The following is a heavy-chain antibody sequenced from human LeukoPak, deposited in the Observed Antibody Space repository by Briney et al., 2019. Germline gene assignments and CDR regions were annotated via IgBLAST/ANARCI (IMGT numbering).Heavy chain of an antibody. CDR2: IYTSGST. D-gene: IGHD3-10*01. Sequence: SETLSLTCTVSGGSISSYYWSWIRQPAGKGLEWIGRIYTSGSTNYNPSLKSRVTMSVDTSKNQFSLKLSSVTAADTAVYYCARVGGVDSYGSGVFDYWGQGTLVTVSS. CDR3: ARVGGVDSYGSGVFDY. CDR1: GGSISSYY. V-gene: IGHV4-4*07. J-gene: IGHJ4*02.